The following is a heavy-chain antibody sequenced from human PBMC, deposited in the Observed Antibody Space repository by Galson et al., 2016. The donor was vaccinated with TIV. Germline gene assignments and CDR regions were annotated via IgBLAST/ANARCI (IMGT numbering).Heavy chain of an antibody. CDR3: TIEFDFWGGEAG. CDR2: INTITGTP. D-gene: IGHD3-3*01. V-gene: IGHV7-4-1*02. CDR1: GYTFTKFA. Sequence: SVKVSCKASGYTFTKFAMNWVRQAPGQRLEWMGWINTITGTPTYAQGFPGRFVFSLDNSVSTAYLQISGLKADDTAMYYCTIEFDFWGGEAGWGQGTLVTVSP. J-gene: IGHJ4*02.